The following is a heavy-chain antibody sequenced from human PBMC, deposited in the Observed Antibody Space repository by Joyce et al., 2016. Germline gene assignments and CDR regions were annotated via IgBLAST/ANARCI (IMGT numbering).Heavy chain of an antibody. D-gene: IGHD6-13*01. CDR1: GFSLSTSGVA. Sequence: QITLKESGPTLVKPTQTLTLTCTFSGFSLSTSGVAVGWIRQPPGKALEWLALIYWDGDKRYNPTRKTRLTIAKDTSKNQVVLTMSNMDPVDTATYYCAHRQTAATLRGGFDYWGQGSLVIVSS. CDR3: AHRQTAATLRGGFDY. V-gene: IGHV2-5*02. J-gene: IGHJ4*02. CDR2: IYWDGDK.